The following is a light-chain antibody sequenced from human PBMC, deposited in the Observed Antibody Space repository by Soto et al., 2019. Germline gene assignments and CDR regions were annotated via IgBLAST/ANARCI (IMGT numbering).Light chain of an antibody. Sequence: EIVLTQSPGTLSLSPGERATLSCRASQSVSSSYLAWYQQEPGQAPRLLIYGASSRATGIPDRFSGSGSGTDFTLTISRLEPEYFAVYYCQQYGSSPKTFGQGPKLDIK. CDR2: GAS. CDR3: QQYGSSPKT. CDR1: QSVSSSY. J-gene: IGKJ1*01. V-gene: IGKV3-20*01.